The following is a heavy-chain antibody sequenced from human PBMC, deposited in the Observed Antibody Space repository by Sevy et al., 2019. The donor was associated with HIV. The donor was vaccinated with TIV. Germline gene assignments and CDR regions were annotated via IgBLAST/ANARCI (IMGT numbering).Heavy chain of an antibody. D-gene: IGHD5-12*01. Sequence: SLTCSISGGTIVSSGHYWGWIRQTPGKGLEWIGSIYYNGHTFYTPSLKSRLTISIDTSKNQFSLTLSSVTVADTAVYFCAREAGGYDYDYGMDVWGQGTTVTVSS. CDR2: IYYNGHT. V-gene: IGHV4-39*02. J-gene: IGHJ6*02. CDR3: AREAGGYDYDYGMDV. CDR1: GGTIVSSGHY.